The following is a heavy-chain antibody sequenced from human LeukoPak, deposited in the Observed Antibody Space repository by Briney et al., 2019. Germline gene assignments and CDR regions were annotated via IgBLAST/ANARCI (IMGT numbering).Heavy chain of an antibody. CDR3: TKSPFSGSYRFED. D-gene: IGHD1-26*01. V-gene: IGHV3-23*01. CDR2: ISGSGVST. Sequence: PGGSLTLSCAASGFTFSSYAMSWVRQAPGKGLEWVSVISGSGVSTYYADSLKGRFTISRANSKNTLYLQMNSLRGEDTALYYCTKSPFSGSYRFEDWGQGTLVTVSS. J-gene: IGHJ4*02. CDR1: GFTFSSYA.